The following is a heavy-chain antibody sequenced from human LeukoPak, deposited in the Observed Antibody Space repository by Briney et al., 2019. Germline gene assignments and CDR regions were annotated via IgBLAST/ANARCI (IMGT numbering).Heavy chain of an antibody. Sequence: ASVKVSCKVSGYTLTELSMHWVRQAPGKGLEWMGGFDPEDGETIYAQKFQGRVTMTTDTSTSTAYMELRSLRSDDTAVYYCAREDGGYYGSGSYTNWFDPWGQGTLVTVSS. V-gene: IGHV1-24*01. J-gene: IGHJ5*02. CDR2: FDPEDGET. D-gene: IGHD3-10*01. CDR1: GYTLTELS. CDR3: AREDGGYYGSGSYTNWFDP.